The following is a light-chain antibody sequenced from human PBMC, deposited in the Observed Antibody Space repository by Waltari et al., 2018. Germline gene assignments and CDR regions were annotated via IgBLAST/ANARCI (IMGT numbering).Light chain of an antibody. J-gene: IGLJ2*01. CDR1: TSDVGGYNY. Sequence: QSALTQHASVSGSPGQSITITCPGTTSDVGGYNYVSWYQHHPGKAPKLMIYDVSNRPSGVSNRFSGSKSGNTASLTISGLQAEDEADYYCSSYTSSSTLVFGGGTKLTVL. V-gene: IGLV2-14*03. CDR2: DVS. CDR3: SSYTSSSTLV.